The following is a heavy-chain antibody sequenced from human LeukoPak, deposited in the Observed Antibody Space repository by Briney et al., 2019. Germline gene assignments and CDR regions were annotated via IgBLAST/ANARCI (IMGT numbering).Heavy chain of an antibody. V-gene: IGHV3-7*04. D-gene: IGHD5-18*01. CDR2: INEDGSQI. CDR1: GFNLIYYW. Sequence: GGSLRLSCAGSGFNLIYYWMSWVRQAPGKGLEWVANINEDGSQINCVDTVKGRFTISRDSAKNSLSLQMNSLRADDTAVYYCARVGNGNFGYALDYWGLGTLVTVSS. CDR3: ARVGNGNFGYALDY. J-gene: IGHJ4*02.